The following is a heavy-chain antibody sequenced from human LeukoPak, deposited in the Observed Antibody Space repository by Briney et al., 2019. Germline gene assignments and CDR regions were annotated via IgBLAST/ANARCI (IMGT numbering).Heavy chain of an antibody. J-gene: IGHJ6*03. CDR3: ASVGATGYYYYYYYMDV. D-gene: IGHD1-26*01. CDR2: IIPIFGTA. Sequence: SSVKVSCKASGGTFSSYAISWVRQAPGQGLEWMGGIIPIFGTANYAQKFQGRVTITADESTSTAYMELSSLRSEDTAVYYCASVGATGYYYYYYYMDVWGKETTVTVSS. CDR1: GGTFSSYA. V-gene: IGHV1-69*13.